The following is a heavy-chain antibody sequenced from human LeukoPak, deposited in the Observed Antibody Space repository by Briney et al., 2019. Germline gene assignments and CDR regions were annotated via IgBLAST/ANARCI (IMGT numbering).Heavy chain of an antibody. CDR1: GFTFSSYW. Sequence: GGSLRLSCAASGFTFSSYWMSWVRQAPRKGLEWVANIKKDGSENYYVDSVKGRFIISRDNSKNTLYLQMNSLRADDTAVYYCARGAFDWGQGTLVTVSS. V-gene: IGHV3-7*01. CDR3: ARGAFD. CDR2: IKKDGSEN. J-gene: IGHJ4*02.